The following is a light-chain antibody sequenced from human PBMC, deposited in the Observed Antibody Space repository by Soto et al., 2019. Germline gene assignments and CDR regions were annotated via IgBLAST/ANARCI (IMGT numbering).Light chain of an antibody. CDR3: QHYNSYSEA. CDR2: RAS. V-gene: IGKV1-5*03. CDR1: QTISSW. J-gene: IGKJ1*01. Sequence: DIKMSLSPSNLSGYVSDRVTITCRASQTISSWLAWYQQKPGKAPKLLIYRASTLKSGVPSRFSGSGSGTEFTLTISSLQPDDFATYYCQHYNSYSEAFGQRTKV.